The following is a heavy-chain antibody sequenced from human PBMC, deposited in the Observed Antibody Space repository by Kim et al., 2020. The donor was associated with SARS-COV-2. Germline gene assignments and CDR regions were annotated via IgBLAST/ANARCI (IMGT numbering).Heavy chain of an antibody. CDR1: GYRFNSFD. V-gene: IGHV1-8*01. J-gene: IGHJ6*03. CDR2: MNPKSGNT. D-gene: IGHD6-6*01. Sequence: ASVKVSCKASGYRFNSFDINWVRQATGQGLEWMGWMNPKSGNTGYEQRFKGRVTLTKSTSESTAYMELSSLTCEDTAVYYCARGYSSSSQLYFFYMDVWGQGTTVTVS. CDR3: ARGYSSSSQLYFFYMDV.